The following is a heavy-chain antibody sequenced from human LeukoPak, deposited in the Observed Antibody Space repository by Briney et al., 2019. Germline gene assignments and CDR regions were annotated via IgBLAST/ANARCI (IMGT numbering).Heavy chain of an antibody. CDR2: ISANNGNT. CDR1: GYTFTNYG. D-gene: IGHD2-15*01. CDR3: TRVVVGATNWFDP. J-gene: IGHJ5*02. Sequence: ASVKVSCKASGYTFTNYGISWVRQAPGQGLEWMGWISANNGNTKYAQKLQGRVTMTRDTSTSTVYMELRSLTSDDTAVYYCTRVVVGATNWFDPWGQGTLVTVS. V-gene: IGHV1-18*01.